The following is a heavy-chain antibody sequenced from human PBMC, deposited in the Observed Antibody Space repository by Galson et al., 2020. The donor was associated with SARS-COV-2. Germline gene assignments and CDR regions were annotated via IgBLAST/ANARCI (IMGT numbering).Heavy chain of an antibody. CDR3: TTESRGSYDS. J-gene: IGHJ4*02. CDR1: GIAISDCW. V-gene: IGHV3-7*01. D-gene: IGHD3-10*01. CDR2: IKQDGSDK. Sequence: GSLRLSCAASGIAISDCWMSWVRQAPGKGLEWVANIKQDGSDKHYVNSVKGRFTISRDNAKNSMYLQMNSLRAEDTAVYYCTTESRGSYDSWGQGTLVSVSS.